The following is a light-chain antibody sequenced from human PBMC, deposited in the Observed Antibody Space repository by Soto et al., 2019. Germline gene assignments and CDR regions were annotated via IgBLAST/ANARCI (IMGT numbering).Light chain of an antibody. V-gene: IGKV1-39*01. J-gene: IGKJ2*01. CDR3: QQSYSTPST. CDR1: QSISTY. Sequence: DIQMTQSPSSLSASVGDRVTITCRASQSISTYLNWYQQKPGKAPKLLIYTASNLQSEVPSRFSGSGFGTDFTLTISSLQPEDFATYYCQQSYSTPSTFGQGTKLEIK. CDR2: TAS.